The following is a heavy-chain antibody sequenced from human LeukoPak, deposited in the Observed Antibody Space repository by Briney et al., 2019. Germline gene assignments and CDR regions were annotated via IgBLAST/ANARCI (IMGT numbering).Heavy chain of an antibody. CDR2: IIPIFGTA. J-gene: IGHJ4*02. Sequence: SVKVSCKASGYTFTSYGISWVRQAPGQGLEWMGGIIPIFGTANYAQKFQGRVTITTDESTSTAYMELSSLGSEDTAVYYCARGGSSSPTGGVDYWGQGTLVTVSS. CDR1: GYTFTSYG. D-gene: IGHD6-6*01. V-gene: IGHV1-69*05. CDR3: ARGGSSSPTGGVDY.